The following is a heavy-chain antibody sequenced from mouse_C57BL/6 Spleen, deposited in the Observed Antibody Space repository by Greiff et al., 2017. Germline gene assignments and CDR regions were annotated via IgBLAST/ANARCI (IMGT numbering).Heavy chain of an antibody. CDR2: ISSGSSTI. J-gene: IGHJ4*01. Sequence: EVKVVESGGGLVKPGGSLKLSCAASGFTFSDYGMHWVRQAPEKGLEWVAYISSGSSTIYYADTVKGRFTISRDNAKNTLFLQMTSLRSEDTAMYYCAKSYSNYVGYYAMDYWGQGTSVTVSS. CDR1: GFTFSDYG. V-gene: IGHV5-17*01. D-gene: IGHD2-5*01. CDR3: AKSYSNYVGYYAMDY.